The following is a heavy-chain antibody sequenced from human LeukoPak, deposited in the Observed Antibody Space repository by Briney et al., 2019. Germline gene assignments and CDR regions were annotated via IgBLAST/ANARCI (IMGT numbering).Heavy chain of an antibody. Sequence: ASVKVYCKASGGTFSSYTISWVRQAPGQGLEWMGRIIPILGIANYAQKFQGRVTITADKSTSTAYMELSSLRPEDTAVYYCARDPDCGGDCYPLGSNGMDVWGQGTTVTVSS. D-gene: IGHD2-21*02. CDR2: IIPILGIA. CDR3: ARDPDCGGDCYPLGSNGMDV. J-gene: IGHJ6*02. CDR1: GGTFSSYT. V-gene: IGHV1-69*04.